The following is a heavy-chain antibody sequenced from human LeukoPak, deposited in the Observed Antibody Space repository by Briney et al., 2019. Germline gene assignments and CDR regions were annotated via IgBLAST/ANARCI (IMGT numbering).Heavy chain of an antibody. CDR1: GFTFSTYS. CDR3: AKDQKWLDTRGTIDY. Sequence: GGSLRLSCAASGFTFSTYSMNWVRQAPGKGLEWVSSISSSSSHIYYADSVKGRFTVSRDNSKNTLDLHMNSLRGEDTALYYCAKDQKWLDTRGTIDYWGQGTLVTVSS. V-gene: IGHV3-21*01. J-gene: IGHJ4*02. D-gene: IGHD6-19*01. CDR2: ISSSSSHI.